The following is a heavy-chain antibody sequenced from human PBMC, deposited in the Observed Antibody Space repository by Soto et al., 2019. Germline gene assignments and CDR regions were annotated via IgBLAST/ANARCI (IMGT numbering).Heavy chain of an antibody. D-gene: IGHD3-16*02. J-gene: IGHJ5*02. V-gene: IGHV4-31*03. CDR3: ARATHDYVWGSYRSPPNWFDP. CDR1: GGSISSGGYY. Sequence: SETLSLTCTVSGGSISSGGYYWSWIRQHPGKGLEWIGYIYYSGSTYYNPSLKSRVTISVDTSKNQFSLKLSSVTAADTAVYYCARATHDYVWGSYRSPPNWFDPWGQGTLVTVSS. CDR2: IYYSGST.